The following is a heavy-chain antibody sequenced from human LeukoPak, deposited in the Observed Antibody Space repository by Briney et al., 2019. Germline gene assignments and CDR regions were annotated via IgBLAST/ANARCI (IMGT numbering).Heavy chain of an antibody. CDR1: GGSISSYY. V-gene: IGHV4-39*01. CDR2: IYYSGST. D-gene: IGHD5-12*01. J-gene: IGHJ4*02. Sequence: PSETLSLTCTVSGGSISSYYWGWIRQPPGKGLEWIGSIYYSGSTYYNPSLKSRVTISVDTSKNQFSLKLSSVTAADTAVYYCARQAGYDLGAFDYWGQGTLVTVSS. CDR3: ARQAGYDLGAFDY.